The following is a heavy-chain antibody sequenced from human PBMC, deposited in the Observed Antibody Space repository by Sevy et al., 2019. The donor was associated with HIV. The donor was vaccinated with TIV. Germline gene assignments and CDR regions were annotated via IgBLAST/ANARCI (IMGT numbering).Heavy chain of an antibody. Sequence: GGSLRLSCAASGLTLTTTGMCWVRQAPGKGLEWVAGVTSDGTTYYADSVRDRFTVSRDNSKNTLYLQLNSLRADDTAVFYCTGGDTTMITDLDYWGQGTLVTVSS. CDR3: TGGDTTMITDLDY. CDR1: GLTLTTTG. J-gene: IGHJ4*02. CDR2: VTSDGTT. D-gene: IGHD3-16*01. V-gene: IGHV3-23*01.